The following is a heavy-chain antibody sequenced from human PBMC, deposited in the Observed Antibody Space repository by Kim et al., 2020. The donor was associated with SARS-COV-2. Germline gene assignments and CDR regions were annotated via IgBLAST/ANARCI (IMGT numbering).Heavy chain of an antibody. CDR1: GFSLSTTGVR. CDR3: AHGRREDCRSTNCQALFDP. Sequence: SGPTLVKSTETLTLTCTFSGFSLSTTGVRVAWIRQPPGKAPEWLAVIYWNDDKRYSPSLKNRLTITKDTSKNQVVLTMTNMDPVDTATYYCAHGRREDCRSTNCQALFDPWGQGTLVTVSS. J-gene: IGHJ5*02. CDR2: IYWNDDK. V-gene: IGHV2-5*01. D-gene: IGHD2-2*01.